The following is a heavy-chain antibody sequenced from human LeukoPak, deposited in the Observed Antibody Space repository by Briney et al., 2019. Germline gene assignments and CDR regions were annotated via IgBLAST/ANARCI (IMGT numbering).Heavy chain of an antibody. D-gene: IGHD5-18*01. CDR2: ISWDGGST. Sequence: GGSLRLSCAASGFTFDDYTTHWVRQAPGKGLEWVSLISWDGGSTYYADSVKGRFTISRDNSKNSLYLQMNSLRTEDTALYYCAKEGYSYGMGGAFDIWGQGTMVTVSS. CDR1: GFTFDDYT. V-gene: IGHV3-43*01. J-gene: IGHJ3*02. CDR3: AKEGYSYGMGGAFDI.